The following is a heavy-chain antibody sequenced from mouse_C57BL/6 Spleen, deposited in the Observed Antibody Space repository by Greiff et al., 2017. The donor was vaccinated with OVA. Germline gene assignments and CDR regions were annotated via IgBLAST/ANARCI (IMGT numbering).Heavy chain of an antibody. V-gene: IGHV1-53*01. CDR3: ASSYPYYYAMDY. J-gene: IGHJ4*01. D-gene: IGHD1-1*01. CDR1: GYTFTSYW. CDR2: INPSNGGT. Sequence: QVHVKQPGPELVKPGASVKLSCKASGYTFTSYWMHWVKQRPGQGLEWIGNINPSNGGTNYNEKFKSKATLTVDKSSSTAYMQLSSLTSEDSAVYYCASSYPYYYAMDYWGQGTSVTVSS.